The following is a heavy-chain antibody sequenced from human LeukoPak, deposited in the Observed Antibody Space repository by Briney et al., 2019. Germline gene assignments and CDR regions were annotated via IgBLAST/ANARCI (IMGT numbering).Heavy chain of an antibody. D-gene: IGHD3-22*01. J-gene: IGHJ5*02. CDR2: INPKSGGT. CDR3: ARDPTYYYDTTGYYGGNWLDP. Sequence: GASVTVSCKASGYTFTDYYMHWVRQAPGQGLEWMGWINPKSGGTKYAQKFQGRVTMTRDTSISTAYLELSRLRSDDTAVYYCARDPTYYYDTTGYYGGNWLDPWGQGTLVTVSS. V-gene: IGHV1-2*02. CDR1: GYTFTDYY.